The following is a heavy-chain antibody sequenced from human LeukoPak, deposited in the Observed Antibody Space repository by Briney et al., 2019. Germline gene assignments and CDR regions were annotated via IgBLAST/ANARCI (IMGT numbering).Heavy chain of an antibody. Sequence: SVKVSCKASGGTFSSYAISWVRQAPGQGLEWMGGIIPIFGTANYAQKFQGRVTITADESTSTAYMELSSLRSEDTAVYYCARRPILCSSTSCYPWFDPWGQGTLVTVSS. CDR1: GGTFSSYA. CDR3: ARRPILCSSTSCYPWFDP. V-gene: IGHV1-69*13. D-gene: IGHD2-2*01. J-gene: IGHJ5*02. CDR2: IIPIFGTA.